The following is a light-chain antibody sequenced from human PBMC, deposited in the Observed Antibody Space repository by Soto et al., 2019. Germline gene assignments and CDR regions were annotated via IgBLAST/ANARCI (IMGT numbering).Light chain of an antibody. CDR3: MQARHIPFT. Sequence: DVVMTQSPLSLPVTPGEPASISCRSSQSLLYSNGYNYLDWYLQKPGQPPQLLIYLGSNRASGVPDRFSGSGSGTDFTLKISRVEPEDVGVYYCMQARHIPFTFGPGTKVDIK. V-gene: IGKV2-28*01. CDR2: LGS. J-gene: IGKJ3*01. CDR1: QSLLYSNGYNY.